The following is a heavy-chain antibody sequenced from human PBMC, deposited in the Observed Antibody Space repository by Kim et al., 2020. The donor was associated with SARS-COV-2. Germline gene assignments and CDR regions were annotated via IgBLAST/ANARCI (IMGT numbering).Heavy chain of an antibody. CDR3: ESHFDWLLNAFDI. CDR1: GFTVSSNY. V-gene: IGHV3-66*04. CDR2: IYSGGST. Sequence: GGSLRLSCAASGFTVSSNYMSWVRQAPGKGLEWVSVIYSGGSTYYADSVKGRFTISRNNSKNTLYLQMNSLRAEDTAVYYCESHFDWLLNAFDILGQGTMVTVSS. J-gene: IGHJ3*02. D-gene: IGHD3-9*01.